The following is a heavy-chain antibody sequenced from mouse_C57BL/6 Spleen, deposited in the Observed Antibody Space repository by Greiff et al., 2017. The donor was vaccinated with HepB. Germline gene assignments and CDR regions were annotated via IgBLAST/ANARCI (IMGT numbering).Heavy chain of an antibody. CDR1: GFTFSSYA. V-gene: IGHV5-4*01. Sequence: EVQLQESGGGLVKPGGSLKLSCAASGFTFSSYAMSWVRQTPEKRLEWVATISDGGSYTYYPDNVKGRFTISRDNAKNNLYLQMSHLKSEDTAMYYCARDPKGGYFDVWGTGTTVTVSS. J-gene: IGHJ1*03. CDR2: ISDGGSYT. CDR3: ARDPKGGYFDV.